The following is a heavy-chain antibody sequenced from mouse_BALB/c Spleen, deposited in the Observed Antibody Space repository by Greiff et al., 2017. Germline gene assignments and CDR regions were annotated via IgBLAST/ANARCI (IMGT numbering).Heavy chain of an antibody. V-gene: IGHV14-3*02. D-gene: IGHD1-2*01. J-gene: IGHJ2*01. CDR3: ARTITTATDY. CDR1: GFNIKDTY. Sequence: EVQRVESGAELVKPGASVKLSCTASGFNIKDTYMHWVKQRPEQGLEWIGRIDPANGNTKYDPKFQGKATITADTSSNTAYLQLSSLTSEDTAVYYCARTITTATDYWGQGTTLTVSS. CDR2: IDPANGNT.